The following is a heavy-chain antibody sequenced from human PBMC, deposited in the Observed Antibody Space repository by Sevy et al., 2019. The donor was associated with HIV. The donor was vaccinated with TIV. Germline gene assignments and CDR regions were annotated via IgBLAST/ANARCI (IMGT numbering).Heavy chain of an antibody. CDR3: ARDTNPRYSSSWYPRDYYYYGMDV. Sequence: GGSLRLSCAASGFTFSSYSMNWVRQAPGKGLEWVSSISSSSSYIYYADSVKGRFTISRDNAKNSLYLQMKSLRAEDTAVYYCARDTNPRYSSSWYPRDYYYYGMDVWGQGTTVTVSS. J-gene: IGHJ6*02. CDR1: GFTFSSYS. D-gene: IGHD6-13*01. V-gene: IGHV3-21*01. CDR2: ISSSSSYI.